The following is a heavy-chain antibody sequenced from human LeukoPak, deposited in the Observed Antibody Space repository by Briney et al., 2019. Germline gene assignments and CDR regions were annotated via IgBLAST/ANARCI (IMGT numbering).Heavy chain of an antibody. Sequence: SETLSLTCAVYGGSFSGYYWSWIRQPPGKGLEWIGEINHSGSTNYNPSLKSRVTISVDTSKNQFSLKLSSVTAADTAVYYCARIRYFDWLPTFRNFGYWGQGTLVTVSS. CDR1: GGSFSGYY. D-gene: IGHD3-9*01. CDR2: INHSGST. V-gene: IGHV4-34*01. CDR3: ARIRYFDWLPTFRNFGY. J-gene: IGHJ4*02.